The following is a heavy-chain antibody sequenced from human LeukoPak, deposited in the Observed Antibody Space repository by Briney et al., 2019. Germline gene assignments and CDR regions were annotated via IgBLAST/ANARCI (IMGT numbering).Heavy chain of an antibody. V-gene: IGHV1-2*02. D-gene: IGHD3-3*01. CDR3: ARVANLEWLSHFDY. CDR2: INPNSGGT. J-gene: IGHJ4*02. CDR1: GYTFTGYY. Sequence: ASVKVSCKASGYTFTGYYMRWVRQAPGQGLEWMGWINPNSGGTNYAQKFQGRVTMTRDTSISTAYMELSRLRSDDTAVYYCARVANLEWLSHFDYWGQGTLVTVSS.